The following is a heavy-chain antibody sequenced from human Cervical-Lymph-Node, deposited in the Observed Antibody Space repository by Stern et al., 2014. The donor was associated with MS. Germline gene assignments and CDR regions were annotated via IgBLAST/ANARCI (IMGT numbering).Heavy chain of an antibody. D-gene: IGHD2-21*01. V-gene: IGHV1-2*02. CDR3: ARGPNEHWGGHYNSHAMDV. CDR2: GNPNSGGT. J-gene: IGHJ6*02. CDR1: GYTFSAYY. Sequence: VQLVESGAEVKKPGASVKVSCKSSGYTFSAYYLHWVRQAPGQGLACMGWGNPNSGGTIYAPKFHGRVTMTRDTSTSTAFMELSRLTSDDTAIYYCARGPNEHWGGHYNSHAMDVWGQGTTVTVSS.